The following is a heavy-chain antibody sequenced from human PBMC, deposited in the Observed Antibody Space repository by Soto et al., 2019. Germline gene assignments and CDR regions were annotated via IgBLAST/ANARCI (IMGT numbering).Heavy chain of an antibody. V-gene: IGHV6-1*01. CDR1: GDSVSSNSAA. D-gene: IGHD6-19*01. Sequence: QTLSLTCAISGDSVSSNSAAWNRIRQSPSRGLEWLGRTYYRSKWYNNYAVSVKSRITINPDTSKNQFSLQLNSVTPEDTAVYYCARCPSGGWYDLNYYYYGMDVWGQGTTVTVSS. CDR3: ARCPSGGWYDLNYYYYGMDV. J-gene: IGHJ6*02. CDR2: TYYRSKWYN.